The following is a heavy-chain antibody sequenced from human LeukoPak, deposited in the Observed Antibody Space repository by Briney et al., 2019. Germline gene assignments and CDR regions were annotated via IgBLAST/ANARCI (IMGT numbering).Heavy chain of an antibody. CDR1: GFTFSRNS. V-gene: IGHV3-48*04. CDR3: ARYYDSSGYYYYYYYYMDV. J-gene: IGHJ6*03. Sequence: PGGSLRLSCAASGFTFSRNSMNWVRQAPGKGLEWVSYISSSGSTIYYADSVKGRFTISRDNAKNSLYLQMNSLRAEDTAVYYCARYYDSSGYYYYYYYYMDVWGKGTTVTISS. D-gene: IGHD3-22*01. CDR2: ISSSGSTI.